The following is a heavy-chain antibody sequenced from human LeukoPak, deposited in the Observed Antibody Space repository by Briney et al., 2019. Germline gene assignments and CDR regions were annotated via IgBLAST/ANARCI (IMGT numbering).Heavy chain of an antibody. CDR1: GFTFSNYW. J-gene: IGHJ4*02. V-gene: IGHV3-7*04. CDR2: IKQDGSEK. D-gene: IGHD4-23*01. Sequence: GGSLRLSCAVSGFTFSNYWMTWVRQAPGKGLEWVANIKQDGSEKYYVDSVKGRFTISRDNAKNSLYLQMNSLRAEDTAVYYCARDDYGGNGYDWGQGTLVTVSS. CDR3: ARDDYGGNGYD.